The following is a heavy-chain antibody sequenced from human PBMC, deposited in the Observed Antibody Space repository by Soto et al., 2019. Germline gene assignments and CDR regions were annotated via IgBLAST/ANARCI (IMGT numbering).Heavy chain of an antibody. J-gene: IGHJ4*02. Sequence: GPSVKVSCKASGYTFTSYDINWVRQATGQGLEWMGWMNPNSGNTGYAQKFQGRVTMTRNTSISTAYMELSSLRSEDTAVYYCARGRVVFRYCSSTSCYPFDYWGQGTLVTVSS. CDR1: GYTFTSYD. CDR3: ARGRVVFRYCSSTSCYPFDY. CDR2: MNPNSGNT. V-gene: IGHV1-8*01. D-gene: IGHD2-2*01.